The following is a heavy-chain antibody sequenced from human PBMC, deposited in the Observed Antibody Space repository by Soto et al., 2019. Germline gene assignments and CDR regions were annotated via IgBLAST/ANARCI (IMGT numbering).Heavy chain of an antibody. V-gene: IGHV1-18*01. CDR1: GYTFTEYG. CDR3: ARGPDPTYSDY. Sequence: QVQVVQSGAEVKKAGASEKVSCKATGYTFTEYGISWVRQAPGQGLEWMGWINVYNGNTNYAQKLQGRVIMTTDTSTSTAYMELKSLRSDDTAVYYCARGPDPTYSDYWGQGTLVTVSS. J-gene: IGHJ4*02. CDR2: INVYNGNT.